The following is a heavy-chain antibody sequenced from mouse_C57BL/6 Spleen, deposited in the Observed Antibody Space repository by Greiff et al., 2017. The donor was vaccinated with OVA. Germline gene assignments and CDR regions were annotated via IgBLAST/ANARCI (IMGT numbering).Heavy chain of an antibody. D-gene: IGHD3-3*01. CDR2: ISSGSSTI. V-gene: IGHV5-17*01. J-gene: IGHJ1*03. CDR3: ARGQNWYFDV. CDR1: GFTFSDYG. Sequence: EVQRVESGGGLVKPGGSLKLSCAASGFTFSDYGMHWVRQAPEKGLAWVAYISSGSSTIYYADTVKGRFTISRDNAKNTLFLQMTSRRSEDTAMYYCARGQNWYFDVWGTGTTVTVSS.